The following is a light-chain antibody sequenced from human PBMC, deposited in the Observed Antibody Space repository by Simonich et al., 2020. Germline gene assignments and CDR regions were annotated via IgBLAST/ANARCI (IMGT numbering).Light chain of an antibody. CDR1: ALPKQY. V-gene: IGLV3-25*03. Sequence: SYELTQPPSVSVSPGQTARITCSGEALPKQYAYWYQQKPGQAPLLVIYKDSERPSGLPERFSGSSSGTTVTLTISGVQAEDEADYYCQSAESSGTYVVFGGGTKLTVL. CDR3: QSAESSGTYVV. J-gene: IGLJ2*01. CDR2: KDS.